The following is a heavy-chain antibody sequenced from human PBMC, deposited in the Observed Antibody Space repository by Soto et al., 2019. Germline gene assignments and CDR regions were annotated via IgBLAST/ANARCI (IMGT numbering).Heavy chain of an antibody. Sequence: QLQLQESGPGLVKPSETLSLTCTVSGGSISSSSYYWGWIRQPPGKGLEWIGSIYYSGSTYYNPSLKSRVTISVDTSKNQFSLKLSSVTAADTAVYYCARPALFGYDSSGYYPGDYWGQGTLVTVSS. CDR2: IYYSGST. CDR3: ARPALFGYDSSGYYPGDY. CDR1: GGSISSSSYY. J-gene: IGHJ4*02. V-gene: IGHV4-39*01. D-gene: IGHD3-22*01.